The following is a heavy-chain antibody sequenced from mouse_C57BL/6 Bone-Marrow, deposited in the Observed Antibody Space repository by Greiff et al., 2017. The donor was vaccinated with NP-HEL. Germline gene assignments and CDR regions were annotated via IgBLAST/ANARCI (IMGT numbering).Heavy chain of an antibody. J-gene: IGHJ4*01. CDR3: ARRDYDGAMDY. V-gene: IGHV1-26*01. Sequence: EVQLQQSGPELVKPGASVKISCKASGYTFTDYYMNWVKQSHGKSLEWIGDINPNNGGTSYNQKFKGKATLTVDKSSSTAYMELRSLTSEDSAVYYCARRDYDGAMDYWGQGTSVTVSS. D-gene: IGHD2-4*01. CDR2: INPNNGGT. CDR1: GYTFTDYY.